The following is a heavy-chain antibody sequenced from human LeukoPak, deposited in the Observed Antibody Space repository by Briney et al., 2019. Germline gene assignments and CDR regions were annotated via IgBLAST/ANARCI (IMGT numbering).Heavy chain of an antibody. Sequence: ASVKVSCKVSGYTLTELSMHWVRQAPGKGLEWMGGFDPVDGETIYAQKFQGRVTMTEDTSTDTAYMELSSLRSEDTAVYYCATTASNSGYDLGWFDPWGQGTLVTVSS. D-gene: IGHD5-12*01. CDR3: ATTASNSGYDLGWFDP. CDR2: FDPVDGET. J-gene: IGHJ5*02. CDR1: GYTLTELS. V-gene: IGHV1-24*01.